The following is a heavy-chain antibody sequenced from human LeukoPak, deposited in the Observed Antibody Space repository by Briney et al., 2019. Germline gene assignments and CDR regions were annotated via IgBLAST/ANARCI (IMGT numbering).Heavy chain of an antibody. CDR3: ARHRTASDY. V-gene: IGHV3-21*01. CDR1: GFTFSSYT. CDR2: ITSSSSYI. Sequence: SGGSLRLSCAASGFTFSSYTMNWVRQAPGKGLEWVSSITSSSSYIYYADSVKGRFTISRDNAKSSLYLQMNSLRAEDTALYYCARHRTASDYWGQGTLVTVSS. J-gene: IGHJ4*02. D-gene: IGHD3-16*02.